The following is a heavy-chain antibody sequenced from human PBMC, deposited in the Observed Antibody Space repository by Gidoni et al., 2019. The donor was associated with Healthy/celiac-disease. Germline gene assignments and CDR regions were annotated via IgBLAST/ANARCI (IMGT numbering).Heavy chain of an antibody. Sequence: EVQLVESGGGLVQPGRSLRLSCAASGFTFDDYAMHWVRQAPGKGLEWVSGISWNSGSIGYADSVKGRFTISRDNAKNSLYLQMNSLRAEDTALYYCAKDIQWLVPGGSSFDYWGQGTLVTVSS. CDR1: GFTFDDYA. CDR2: ISWNSGSI. D-gene: IGHD6-19*01. J-gene: IGHJ4*02. V-gene: IGHV3-9*01. CDR3: AKDIQWLVPGGSSFDY.